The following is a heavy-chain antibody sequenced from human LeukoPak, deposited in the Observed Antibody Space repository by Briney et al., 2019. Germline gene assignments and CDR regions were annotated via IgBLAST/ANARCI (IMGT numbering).Heavy chain of an antibody. CDR2: VYASGST. V-gene: IGHV4-4*07. CDR1: GGSISGYY. J-gene: IGHJ5*02. CDR3: ARDIGYCTSANCYGRFNWFDP. D-gene: IGHD2-2*01. Sequence: TSETLSLTCTVSGGSISGYYWSWIRHPAGKGLEWIGRVYASGSTHYNPSVKSRVTMSVDASRNQFSLKLSSVTAADAAVYFCARDIGYCTSANCYGRFNWFDPWGQGTLVTASS.